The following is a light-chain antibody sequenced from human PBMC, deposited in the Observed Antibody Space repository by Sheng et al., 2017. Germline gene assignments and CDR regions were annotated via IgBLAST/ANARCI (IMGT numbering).Light chain of an antibody. CDR2: KVS. J-gene: IGKJ1*01. CDR3: MQGSFWPGT. Sequence: DIVMTQSPLSLPVTLGQPASISCRSSQSFVYYDGNTYLSWFHQRPGQSPRRLIYKVSNRDSGVPDRFSGSGSGTAFTLKISRVEAEDAGVYYCMQGSFWPGTFGQGTEGGDQT. CDR1: QSFVYYDGNTY. V-gene: IGKV2-30*01.